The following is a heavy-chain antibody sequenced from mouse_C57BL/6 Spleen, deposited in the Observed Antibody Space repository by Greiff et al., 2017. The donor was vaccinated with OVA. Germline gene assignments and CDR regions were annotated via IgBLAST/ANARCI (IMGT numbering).Heavy chain of an antibody. D-gene: IGHD1-1*01. Sequence: QVHVKQSGAELVKPGASVKISCKASGYAFSSYWMNWVKQRPGKGLEWIGQIYPGAGDTNYNGKFKGKATLTADKSSSTAYMQLSSLTSEDSAVYFCARSGSSYWFAYWGQGTLVTVSA. J-gene: IGHJ3*01. CDR3: ARSGSSYWFAY. CDR2: IYPGAGDT. V-gene: IGHV1-80*01. CDR1: GYAFSSYW.